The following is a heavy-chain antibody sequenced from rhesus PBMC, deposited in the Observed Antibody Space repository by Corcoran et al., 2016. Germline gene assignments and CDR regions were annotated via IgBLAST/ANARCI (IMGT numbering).Heavy chain of an antibody. CDR3: ARRRIVGTIYSHFDY. CDR1: GFSLSTGGLG. J-gene: IGHJ4*01. Sequence: QVTLKESGPALVNPTQTLTLTCTFSGFSLSTGGLGVGWIRQPSRKTLEWLAHIYWDDDKRTNTSLKSRLTISKDTSKNQVVLTLTNMDPMDTATYYCARRRIVGTIYSHFDYWGQGVLVTVSS. V-gene: IGHV2-1*01. CDR2: IYWDDDK. D-gene: IGHD1-44*01.